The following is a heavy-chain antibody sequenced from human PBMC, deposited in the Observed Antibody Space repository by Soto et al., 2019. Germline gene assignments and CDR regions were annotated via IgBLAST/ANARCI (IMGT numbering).Heavy chain of an antibody. CDR2: MNPNSGNT. J-gene: IGHJ6*02. CDR1: GYTFTSYD. D-gene: IGHD1-1*01. V-gene: IGHV1-8*01. CDR3: ARERTGPTSMDV. Sequence: QVQLVQSGAEVKKPGASVKVSCKASGYTFTSYDINWVRQATGQGLEWMGWMNPNSGNTGYAQKFQGGVTMTRNTSRSTAYMELSSVRSEDTAVYYCARERTGPTSMDVWGQGTTVTVSS.